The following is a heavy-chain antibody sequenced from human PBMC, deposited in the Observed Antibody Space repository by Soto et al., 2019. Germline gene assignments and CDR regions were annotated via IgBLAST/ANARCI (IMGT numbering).Heavy chain of an antibody. D-gene: IGHD6-19*01. Sequence: GGSLRLSCAASGFTFSSYAMSWVRQAPGKGLEWVSANSGNGGSTYYADSVKGRFTISRDNSKNTLFLQMNSLRAEDTAVYYCAKGRSPHGIAVAGTISQWFDYWGQGTLVTVSS. J-gene: IGHJ4*02. V-gene: IGHV3-23*01. CDR1: GFTFSSYA. CDR2: NSGNGGST. CDR3: AKGRSPHGIAVAGTISQWFDY.